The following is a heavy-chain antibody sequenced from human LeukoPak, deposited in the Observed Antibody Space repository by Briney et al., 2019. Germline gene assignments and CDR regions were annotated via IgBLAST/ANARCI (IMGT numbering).Heavy chain of an antibody. J-gene: IGHJ5*02. V-gene: IGHV1-18*01. Sequence: GASVKVSCKASGYTFTSYGISWVRQAPGQGLEWMGWISAYNGNTNYAQKLQGRVTTTTDTSTSTAYMELRSLRSDDTAVYYCATTTASLGGYCSSTSCYLFDWFDPWGQGTLVTVSS. D-gene: IGHD2-2*01. CDR2: ISAYNGNT. CDR3: ATTTASLGGYCSSTSCYLFDWFDP. CDR1: GYTFTSYG.